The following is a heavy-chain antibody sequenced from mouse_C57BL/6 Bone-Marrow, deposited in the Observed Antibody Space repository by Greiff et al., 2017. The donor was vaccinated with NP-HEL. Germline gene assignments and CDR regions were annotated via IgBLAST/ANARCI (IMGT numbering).Heavy chain of an antibody. CDR1: GFTFSDYG. Sequence: EVQLVESGGGLVKPGGSLKLSCAASGFTFSDYGMPWVRQAPEKGLEWVAYISSGSSSIYYPDTVKGRFTISRDNAKNPLFLQMTSLRSEKTARYYCAGGFADWGKGTLVTVSA. V-gene: IGHV5-17*01. CDR3: AGGFAD. CDR2: ISSGSSSI. J-gene: IGHJ3*01.